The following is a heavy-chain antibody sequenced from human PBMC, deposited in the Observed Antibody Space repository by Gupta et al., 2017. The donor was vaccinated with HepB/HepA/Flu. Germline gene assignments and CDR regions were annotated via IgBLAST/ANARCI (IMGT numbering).Heavy chain of an antibody. Sequence: EVQLVESGGGLVEPGGSLRLSCAASGFTISDAWMSWVRQAPGKGLEWVGRIKSKSHGGTREYAAPVKGRFTFSRDDSDNMLYLQMNSLKTEDTAVYYCSRDSFDWGQGTLVTVSS. V-gene: IGHV3-15*01. CDR2: IKSKSHGGTR. CDR3: SRDSFD. CDR1: GFTISDAW. J-gene: IGHJ4*02.